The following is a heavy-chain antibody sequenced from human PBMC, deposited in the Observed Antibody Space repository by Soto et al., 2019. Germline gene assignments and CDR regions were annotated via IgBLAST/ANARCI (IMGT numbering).Heavy chain of an antibody. J-gene: IGHJ6*04. Sequence: SETLSLTCTVSGGSVSSGSYYWSWIRQPPGKGLEWIGYIYYSGSTNYNPSLKSRVPISVDTSKNQFSLKLSSVTAADPAVYYCARDEVPDDYGESLYYYYGMDVWGKGPTVTVSS. CDR1: GGSVSSGSYY. CDR3: ARDEVPDDYGESLYYYYGMDV. CDR2: IYYSGST. V-gene: IGHV4-61*01. D-gene: IGHD4-17*01.